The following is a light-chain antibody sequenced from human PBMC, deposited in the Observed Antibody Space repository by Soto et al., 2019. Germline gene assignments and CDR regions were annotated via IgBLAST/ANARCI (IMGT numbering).Light chain of an antibody. CDR3: QQRSSWPRT. CDR2: DAS. V-gene: IGKV3-11*01. J-gene: IGKJ5*01. CDR1: QSVRRY. Sequence: EIVLTQSPATLSLSPGERATLSCRASQSVRRYFAWFQQKPGQAPRLLIYDASTRATGIPARFSGSGSGTDFTLTISSLEPEDFAVYYCQQRSSWPRTFGQGTRLEIK.